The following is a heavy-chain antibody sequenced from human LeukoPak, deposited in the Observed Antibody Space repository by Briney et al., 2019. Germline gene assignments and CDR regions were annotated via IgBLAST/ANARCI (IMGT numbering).Heavy chain of an antibody. CDR3: ALGRRDGYNYADY. Sequence: ASVKVSCKASGYTFTDYHIHWVRQXPGQGXEWMGWINPNNGVTNYAQKFQDRVTMTRDASISTACMELSRLTSDDTALYYCALGRRDGYNYADYWGQGTLVTVSS. CDR1: GYTFTDYH. J-gene: IGHJ4*02. V-gene: IGHV1-2*02. D-gene: IGHD5-24*01. CDR2: INPNNGVT.